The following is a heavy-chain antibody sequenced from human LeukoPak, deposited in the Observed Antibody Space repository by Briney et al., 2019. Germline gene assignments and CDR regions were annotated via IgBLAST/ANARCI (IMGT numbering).Heavy chain of an antibody. CDR2: IIPILGIA. Sequence: ASVKVSCKASGGTFSSYTISWVRQAPGQGLGWMGRIIPILGIANYAQKFQGRVTITADKSTSTAYMELSSLRSEDTAVYYCARDLGYYDSSGYHGYWGQGTLVTVSS. CDR3: ARDLGYYDSSGYHGY. V-gene: IGHV1-69*04. CDR1: GGTFSSYT. J-gene: IGHJ4*02. D-gene: IGHD3-22*01.